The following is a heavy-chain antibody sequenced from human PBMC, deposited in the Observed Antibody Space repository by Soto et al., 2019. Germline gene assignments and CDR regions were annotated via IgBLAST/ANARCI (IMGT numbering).Heavy chain of an antibody. CDR1: GFTFSNYG. V-gene: IGHV3-23*01. J-gene: IGHJ4*02. CDR3: ARTDRYNSRSTGWANRFDS. Sequence: EVQLLESGGALVQPGGSLRLFCAASGFTFSNYGMTWVRLAPGKGLEWVSTVTVDGATYFGNTVKGRFTMSRDISKSTVYLQMDSLRAEATAIYYCARTDRYNSRSTGWANRFDSWGQGTLVTVSS. D-gene: IGHD1-20*01. CDR2: VTVDGAT.